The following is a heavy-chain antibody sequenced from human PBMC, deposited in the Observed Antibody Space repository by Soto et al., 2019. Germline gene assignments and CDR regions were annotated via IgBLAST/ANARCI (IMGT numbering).Heavy chain of an antibody. V-gene: IGHV3-23*05. Sequence: EVQLLESGGDLVQPGGSLRLACAASGFTFSRYAMTLVRQAPGRGLACVSVITNSGDYAHSISSVKGRFTSSRDNSKNTLFLQVDSLRVEDTAVYYCAKGSARWCSGASCYPFDRWGQGTLVSVSS. CDR1: GFTFSRYA. J-gene: IGHJ4*02. CDR3: AKGSARWCSGASCYPFDR. D-gene: IGHD2-15*01. CDR2: ITNSGDYA.